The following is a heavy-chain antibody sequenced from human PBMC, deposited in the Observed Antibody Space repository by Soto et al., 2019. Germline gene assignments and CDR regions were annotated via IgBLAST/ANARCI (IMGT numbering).Heavy chain of an antibody. CDR3: ARDYDFWSGYGDNWFDP. V-gene: IGHV3-33*01. D-gene: IGHD3-3*01. CDR2: IWYDGSNK. J-gene: IGHJ5*02. Sequence: QVQLVESGGGVVQPGRSLRLSCAASGFTFSSYGMHWVRQAPGKGLEWVAVIWYDGSNKYYADSVKGRFHISRDNSKNTMYMQMNSLRAEDTAVYYCARDYDFWSGYGDNWFDPWGQGTLVTVSS. CDR1: GFTFSSYG.